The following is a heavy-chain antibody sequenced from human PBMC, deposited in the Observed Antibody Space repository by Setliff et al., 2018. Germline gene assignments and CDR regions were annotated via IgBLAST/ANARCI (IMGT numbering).Heavy chain of an antibody. CDR2: ISGFTGDT. CDR1: GFMFSTYG. D-gene: IGHD6-19*01. Sequence: ASVKVSCKTSGFMFSTYGLSWVRQAPGQGPEWIGCISGFTGDTHYAPKFQDRVILTIDESSTTAHMELRSLTSDDTAFYYCARSSAPSVVLAADFDYWGQGTLVTV. V-gene: IGHV1-18*01. CDR3: ARSSAPSVVLAADFDY. J-gene: IGHJ4*02.